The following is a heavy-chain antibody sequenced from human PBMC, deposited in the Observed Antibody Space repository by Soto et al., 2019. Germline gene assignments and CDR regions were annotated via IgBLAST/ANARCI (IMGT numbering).Heavy chain of an antibody. CDR1: GFTFSSYG. J-gene: IGHJ4*02. CDR2: IWYDGSNK. CDR3: ARAVRGSSSWYFDY. V-gene: IGHV3-33*01. Sequence: PGGSRRLSCAASGFTFSSYGMHWVRQAPGKGLEWVAVIWYDGSNKYYADSVKGRFTISRDNSKNTLYLQMNSLRAEDMAVYYCARAVRGSSSWYFDYWGQGTLVTVSS. D-gene: IGHD6-13*01.